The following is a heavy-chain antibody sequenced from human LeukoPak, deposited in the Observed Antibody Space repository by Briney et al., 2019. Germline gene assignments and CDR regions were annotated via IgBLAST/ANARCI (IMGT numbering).Heavy chain of an antibody. J-gene: IGHJ4*02. CDR3: ARSYGGNSVGSDY. Sequence: GGSLRLSCAASGFTFSSYGMHWVRQAPGKGLEWVAVISYDGSNKYYADSVKGRFTISRDNPKNTLYLQMNSLRAEDTAVYYCARSYGGNSVGSDYWGQGTLVTVSS. V-gene: IGHV3-30*03. CDR1: GFTFSSYG. CDR2: ISYDGSNK. D-gene: IGHD4-23*01.